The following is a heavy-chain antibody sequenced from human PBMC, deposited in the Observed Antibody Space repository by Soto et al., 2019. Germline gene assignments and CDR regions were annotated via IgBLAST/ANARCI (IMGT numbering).Heavy chain of an antibody. CDR2: ISYDGSNK. J-gene: IGHJ5*02. Sequence: QVQLVESGGGVVQPGRSLRLSCTASGFTFTNYGMHWVRQAPGKGLEWVAVISYDGSNKFYADSVKGRFTFSRDSSKNTLYLQMNSLRAEDTAVYYCAKAQSPGYNLFDPWGQGTLVTVSS. CDR3: AKAQSPGYNLFDP. CDR1: GFTFTNYG. V-gene: IGHV3-30*18.